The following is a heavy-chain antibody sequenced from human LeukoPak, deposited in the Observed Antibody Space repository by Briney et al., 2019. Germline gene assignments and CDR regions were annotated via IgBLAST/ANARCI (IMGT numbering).Heavy chain of an antibody. CDR2: INPNSGGT. D-gene: IGHD2-15*01. V-gene: IGHV1-2*02. CDR3: ARDKMVRVVVAATLDGFDP. Sequence: ASVKVSCKASGYTFTGYCMHWVRQAPGQGLEWMGWINPNSGGTNYAQKFQGRVTMTRDTSISTAYMELSRLRSDDTAVYYCARDKMVRVVVAATLDGFDPWGQGTLVTVSS. J-gene: IGHJ5*02. CDR1: GYTFTGYC.